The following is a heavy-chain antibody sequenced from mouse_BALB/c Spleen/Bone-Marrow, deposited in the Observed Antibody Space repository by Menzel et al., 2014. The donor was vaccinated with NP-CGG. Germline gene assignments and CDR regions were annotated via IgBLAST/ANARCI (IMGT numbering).Heavy chain of an antibody. CDR1: GFAFSSYD. D-gene: IGHD1-2*01. CDR2: ISGGGGST. J-gene: IGHJ4*01. V-gene: IGHV5-12-1*01. Sequence: EVQRVESGGGLVKPGGSLKISCAASGFAFSSYDMSWVRQTPEKRLEWVAYISGGGGSTYYPDTVKGRFTISRDNAKNTLYLQMTSLKSEDTAMYYCAREGNFQVITTATYAMDYWGQGTSVTVSS. CDR3: AREGNFQVITTATYAMDY.